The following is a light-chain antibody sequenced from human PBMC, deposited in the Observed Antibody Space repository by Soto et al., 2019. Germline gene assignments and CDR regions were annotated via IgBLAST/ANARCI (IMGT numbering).Light chain of an antibody. Sequence: QAVVTQEPSLTVSPGGTVTLTCGSSTGAVTSGHYPYWFQQKPGQAPRTLIYDTTKKHSWTPARFSGSLLGGKAALTLTGAXPEDEAEYYCLLSYTRARHVVFGGGTKVTVL. CDR1: TGAVTSGHY. CDR2: DTT. CDR3: LLSYTRARHVV. J-gene: IGLJ2*01. V-gene: IGLV7-46*01.